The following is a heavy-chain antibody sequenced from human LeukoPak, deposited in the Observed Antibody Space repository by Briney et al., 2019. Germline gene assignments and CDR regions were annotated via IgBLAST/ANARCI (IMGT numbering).Heavy chain of an antibody. CDR1: GFTVSSNY. CDR2: IYSGGST. CDR3: ARRRSPTGYCSSTSCYARGNWFDP. Sequence: PGGSLRLSCAASGFTVSSNYMSWVRQAPGKGLEWVSVIYSGGSTYYADSVKGRFTISRDNSKNTLYLQMNSLRAEDTAVYYCARRRSPTGYCSSTSCYARGNWFDPWGQGTLVTVSS. V-gene: IGHV3-66*04. D-gene: IGHD2-2*03. J-gene: IGHJ5*02.